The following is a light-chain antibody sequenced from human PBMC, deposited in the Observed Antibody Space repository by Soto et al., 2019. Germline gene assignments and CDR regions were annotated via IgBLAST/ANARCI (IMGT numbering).Light chain of an antibody. V-gene: IGKV3-20*01. J-gene: IGKJ2*01. CDR1: QSVRSAY. CDR2: GTS. CDR3: QQYGTSPYT. Sequence: ENVLTQSPGTLSLSPGERATLSCRASQSVRSAYLAWYQQKPGQSPRLLIYGTSSRATGIPDRFSGSGSGTHFTLTISRLEPEDFAVYLCQQYGTSPYTFGQGTKLEIK.